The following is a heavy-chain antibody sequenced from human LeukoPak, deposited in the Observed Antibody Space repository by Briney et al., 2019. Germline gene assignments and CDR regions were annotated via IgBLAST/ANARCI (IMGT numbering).Heavy chain of an antibody. CDR1: GGSISSDVYY. CDR2: IYNNGNT. D-gene: IGHD6-13*01. CDR3: ARDRQQLEHDY. J-gene: IGHJ4*02. Sequence: SQTLSLTCTVSGGSISSDVYYWSWIRQPAGKRLEWIGRIYNNGNTNYNPSLRSRVTISIDTSKNQFSLRLNSVTAADTAVYYCARDRQQLEHDYWGQGTLVTVSS. V-gene: IGHV4-61*02.